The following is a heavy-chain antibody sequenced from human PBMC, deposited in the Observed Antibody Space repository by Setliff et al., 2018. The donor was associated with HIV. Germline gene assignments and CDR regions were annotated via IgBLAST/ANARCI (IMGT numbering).Heavy chain of an antibody. Sequence: SETLSLTCTVSGASMRGHYWNWIRQPPGKRLEWIGYIYDSGSTNYNPSLESRVTMSLDTSNNHFSLKLTSVTAADSAVYFCAKELKSRVVGGRNRYFDLWGRGTLVTVSS. D-gene: IGHD2-15*01. J-gene: IGHJ2*01. CDR3: AKELKSRVVGGRNRYFDL. V-gene: IGHV4-59*11. CDR1: GASMRGHY. CDR2: IYDSGST.